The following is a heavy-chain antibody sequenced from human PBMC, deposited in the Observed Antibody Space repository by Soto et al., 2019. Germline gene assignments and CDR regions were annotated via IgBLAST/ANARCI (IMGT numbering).Heavy chain of an antibody. CDR2: IYWDGDD. CDR1: GFSVSTRGVG. J-gene: IGHJ4*02. CDR3: XXXXXGGRYFDY. V-gene: IGHV2-5*02. Sequence: QITLKESGPTLVKPTQTLTMTCTVSGFSVSTRGVGVGWIRQPPGKALEWVALIYWDGDDRYSPSLKSRLTITXXXXXXXXXLTXXNMXXAXXXXXXXXXXXXGGRYFDYWGQGSLVTVSS. D-gene: IGHD3-16*01.